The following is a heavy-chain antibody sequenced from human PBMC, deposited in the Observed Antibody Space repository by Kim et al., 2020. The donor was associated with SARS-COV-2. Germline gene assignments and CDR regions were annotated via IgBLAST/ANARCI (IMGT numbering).Heavy chain of an antibody. CDR3: AKERRYYYGSGSYEDY. J-gene: IGHJ4*02. D-gene: IGHD3-10*01. V-gene: IGHV3-23*01. CDR1: GFTFSSYA. CDR2: ISGSGGST. Sequence: GGSLRLSCAASGFTFSSYAMSWVRQAPGKGLEWVSAISGSGGSTYYADSVKGRFTISRDNSKNTLYLQMNSLRAEDTAVYYCAKERRYYYGSGSYEDYWGQGTLVTVSS.